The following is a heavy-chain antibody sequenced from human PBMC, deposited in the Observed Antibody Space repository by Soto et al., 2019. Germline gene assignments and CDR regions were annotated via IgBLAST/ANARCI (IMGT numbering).Heavy chain of an antibody. CDR2: INDDGIST. D-gene: IGHD1-1*01. CDR3: TRGPRSTSTGTGAF. J-gene: IGHJ4*02. Sequence: PGGSLRLSCAASGFTFSMYWMHWVRQVPGKGPEWVSRINDDGISTNYADSVKGRFTISRDNAKNTLYLQMNALTVEDTAVYYCTRGPRSTSTGTGAFWGQGTLVTVSS. CDR1: GFTFSMYW. V-gene: IGHV3-74*01.